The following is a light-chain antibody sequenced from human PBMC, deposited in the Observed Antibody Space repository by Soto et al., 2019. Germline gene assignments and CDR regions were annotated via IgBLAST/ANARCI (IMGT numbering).Light chain of an antibody. Sequence: QSALTQPASVSGSPGQSITISCTGTSSDVGGYNLVSWYQQHPGKAPKLMIYDVSKRPSGVSNRFSGSKSGNTASLTISGLQAEDEADYYCCSYAGSSTYGVFGGGTKVTVL. CDR1: SSDVGGYNL. CDR2: DVS. V-gene: IGLV2-23*02. CDR3: CSYAGSSTYGV. J-gene: IGLJ2*01.